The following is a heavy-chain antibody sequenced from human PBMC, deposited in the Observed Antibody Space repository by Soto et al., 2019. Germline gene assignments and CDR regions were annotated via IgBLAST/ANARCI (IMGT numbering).Heavy chain of an antibody. J-gene: IGHJ5*02. CDR1: GFTFSSYW. Sequence: GGSLRLSCAASGFTFSSYWMSWVRQAPGKGLEWVANIKQDGSEKYYVDSVKGRFTISRDNAKNSLYLQMNSLRAEDTAVYYCARGQWLSTGWFDPWGQGTLVTVSS. V-gene: IGHV3-7*01. D-gene: IGHD6-19*01. CDR3: ARGQWLSTGWFDP. CDR2: IKQDGSEK.